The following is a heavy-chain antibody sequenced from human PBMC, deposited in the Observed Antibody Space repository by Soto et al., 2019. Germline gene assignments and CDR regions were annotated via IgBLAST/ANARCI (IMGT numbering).Heavy chain of an antibody. D-gene: IGHD2-2*01. J-gene: IGHJ6*02. Sequence: QVQLVESGGGVVQPGRSLRLSCAASGFTFSTYGMHWVRQAAGKVLEWVAVISYDGKNKYYAQSVKGRLTISRDNSKNTRYLQVNSLRVEDTAVYYCAKGQHCSSASCHFYYYCMDVWGQGTTVAVSS. CDR2: ISYDGKNK. V-gene: IGHV3-30*18. CDR1: GFTFSTYG. CDR3: AKGQHCSSASCHFYYYCMDV.